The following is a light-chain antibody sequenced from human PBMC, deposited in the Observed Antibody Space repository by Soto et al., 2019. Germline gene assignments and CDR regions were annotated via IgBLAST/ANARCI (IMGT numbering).Light chain of an antibody. CDR3: QYTDSFPLIT. Sequence: DIQMTQSPSSLSASVGGRVTITCRASQNIFTYLNWYQHHPGKAPKLLIYAASNLQSGVPSRFSGTGSGTDFTLTITGLRPEDFATYYCQYTDSFPLITFGQGTRLEIK. V-gene: IGKV1-39*01. CDR2: AAS. CDR1: QNIFTY. J-gene: IGKJ5*01.